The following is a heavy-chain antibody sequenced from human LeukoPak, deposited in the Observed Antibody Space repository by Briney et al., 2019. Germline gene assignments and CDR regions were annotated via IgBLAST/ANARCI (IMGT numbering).Heavy chain of an antibody. Sequence: PGGSLRLSCAASGFTFSNYAMSWVRQAPGKGLERVSVISGSGGSTYYADSVKGQFTIFRDNSKNTVYLQMNSLRADDTAVYYCAKGDTGMVRRYYFDYWGQGTLVTVSS. J-gene: IGHJ4*02. V-gene: IGHV3-23*01. CDR1: GFTFSNYA. CDR3: AKGDTGMVRRYYFDY. D-gene: IGHD5-18*01. CDR2: ISGSGGST.